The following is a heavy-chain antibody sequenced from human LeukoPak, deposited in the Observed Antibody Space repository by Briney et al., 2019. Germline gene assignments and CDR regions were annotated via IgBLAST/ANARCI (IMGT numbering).Heavy chain of an antibody. J-gene: IGHJ4*02. Sequence: PGGPLRPSCAASGFTLSDYYMSWIRHAPGKGLEWVSYSSSSGSTIYYADSVKGRFAISRDNAKNSLYVQMNSLRAEDTAVYYCARRRDFIDYWGQGTLVTVSS. CDR2: SSSSGSTI. D-gene: IGHD3/OR15-3a*01. CDR1: GFTLSDYY. CDR3: ARRRDFIDY. V-gene: IGHV3-11*01.